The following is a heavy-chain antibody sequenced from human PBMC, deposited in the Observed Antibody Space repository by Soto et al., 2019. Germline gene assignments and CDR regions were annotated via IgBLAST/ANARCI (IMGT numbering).Heavy chain of an antibody. CDR2: ISAYNGDT. CDR1: GYSFTTHG. D-gene: IGHD4-17*01. CDR3: ARDPPFSGILRGTPLMDV. Sequence: QVPLVQSEAEVRKPGASVKVSCKASGYSFTTHGISWVRRAPGHGLEWMGWISAYNGDTHCVQRFQGRLTMTTDTSTSTAYMELRSLTSDDTAVYYCARDPPFSGILRGTPLMDVWGQGTTVTVSS. V-gene: IGHV1-18*04. J-gene: IGHJ6*02.